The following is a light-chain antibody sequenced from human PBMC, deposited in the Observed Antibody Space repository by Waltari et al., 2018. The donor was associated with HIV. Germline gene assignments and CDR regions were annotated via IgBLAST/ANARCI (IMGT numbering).Light chain of an antibody. CDR1: QRLG. V-gene: IGKV3-20*01. Sequence: EIVLTQSPGTLSLSPGERATLTCRASQRLGLAWYQQKPGQAPRLLIYGASSRATGIPDRFRGSGSGTDFTLTITRLEPEDFAVYYCQQYGGSPYSFGQGTKLEIK. J-gene: IGKJ2*03. CDR2: GAS. CDR3: QQYGGSPYS.